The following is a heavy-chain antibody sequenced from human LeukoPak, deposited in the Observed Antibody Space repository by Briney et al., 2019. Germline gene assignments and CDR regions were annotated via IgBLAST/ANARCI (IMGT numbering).Heavy chain of an antibody. D-gene: IGHD1-26*01. Sequence: PGASLRLSCAASGFTVSSNYMSWVRQAPGKGLEWVSVIYSGGSTYYAESVKGRFTISRDNSKNTLYLQLNSLRAEDTAVYYCARVGGSYSFPYYYYYMDVWGKGTTVTVSS. CDR2: IYSGGST. J-gene: IGHJ6*03. CDR3: ARVGGSYSFPYYYYYMDV. CDR1: GFTVSSNY. V-gene: IGHV3-66*02.